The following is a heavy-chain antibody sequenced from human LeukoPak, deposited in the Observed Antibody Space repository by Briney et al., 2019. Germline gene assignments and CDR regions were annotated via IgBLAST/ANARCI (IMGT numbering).Heavy chain of an antibody. CDR3: ARTRVYYYDSSAKPYNWFDP. CDR2: IYYSGST. CDR1: GGSISSSSYY. D-gene: IGHD3-22*01. Sequence: PSETLSLTCTVSGGSISSSSYYWGWIRQPPGKGLEWIGSIYYSGSTYYNPSLKSRVTISVDTSKNQFSLKLSSVTAADTAVYYCARTRVYYYDSSAKPYNWFDPWGQGTLVTVSS. V-gene: IGHV4-39*07. J-gene: IGHJ5*02.